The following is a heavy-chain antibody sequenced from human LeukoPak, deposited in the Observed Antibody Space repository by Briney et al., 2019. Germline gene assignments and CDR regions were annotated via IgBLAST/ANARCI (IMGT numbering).Heavy chain of an antibody. CDR3: AKGSHVELLNRAPTTTYYFDY. D-gene: IGHD2-2*02. V-gene: IGHV4-39*07. Sequence: KPSETLSLTCTVSSGSISTSNYYWGWVRQPPGKALEWIGNIFYSGSTYYSPSLKSRVTISLDTSRNQFSLKLNSVTAADTAVYYCAKGSHVELLNRAPTTTYYFDYWGQGTLVTVSS. CDR1: SGSISTSNYY. J-gene: IGHJ4*02. CDR2: IFYSGST.